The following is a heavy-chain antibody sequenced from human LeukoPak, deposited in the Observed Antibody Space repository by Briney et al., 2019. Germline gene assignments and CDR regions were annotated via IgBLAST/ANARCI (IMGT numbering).Heavy chain of an antibody. Sequence: PSETLSLTCAVYGGSFSGYYWSWIRQPPGKGLEWIGEINHSGSTNYNPSLKSRVTISVDTSKNQFSLKLSSVTAADTAVYYCARPRALTRYCSGGSCPFDYWGQGTLVTVSS. J-gene: IGHJ4*02. CDR1: GGSFSGYY. D-gene: IGHD2-15*01. V-gene: IGHV4-34*01. CDR3: ARPRALTRYCSGGSCPFDY. CDR2: INHSGST.